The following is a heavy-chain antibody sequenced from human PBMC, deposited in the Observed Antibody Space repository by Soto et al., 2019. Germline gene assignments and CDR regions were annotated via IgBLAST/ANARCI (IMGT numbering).Heavy chain of an antibody. CDR1: GFTFSDYY. Sequence: GGSLRLSCAASGFTFSDYYMSWIRQAPGKGLEWVSYISSSGSTIYYADSVKGRFTISRDNAKNSLYLQMNSLKMEDTAVYYCNSYPDFWGGHTPLWGQGTLVTVSS. CDR3: NSYPDFWGGHTPL. J-gene: IGHJ4*02. CDR2: ISSSGSTI. V-gene: IGHV3-11*01. D-gene: IGHD3-3*01.